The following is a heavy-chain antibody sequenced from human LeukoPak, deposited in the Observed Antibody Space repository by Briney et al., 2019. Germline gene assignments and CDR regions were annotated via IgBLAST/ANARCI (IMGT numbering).Heavy chain of an antibody. CDR2: IYSSGST. J-gene: IGHJ4*02. CDR1: GGSISSYS. Sequence: SETLSLTCTVSGGSISSYSWSWIRQPPGKGLEWIGYIYSSGSTNYNPSLKSRVTISVDTSKNQFSLKLSSVTAADTAVYYCARGVVYTAPLGYWGQGILVTVSS. D-gene: IGHD2-8*02. CDR3: ARGVVYTAPLGY. V-gene: IGHV4-59*01.